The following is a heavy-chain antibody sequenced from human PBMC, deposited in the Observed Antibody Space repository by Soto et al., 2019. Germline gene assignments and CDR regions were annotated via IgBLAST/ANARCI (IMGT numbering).Heavy chain of an antibody. V-gene: IGHV4-59*13. CDR1: GGSISNYY. Sequence: QEQLQESGPGLVKPSETLSLSCTVSGGSISNYYLNWIRQSPGKGLEWIGYMDYSGNTKYNPSLKSRVTISVDMSKKPFSLKLSSVTAADTAVSYCASRGGGFYFGMDVWGQGTTVTVSS. CDR3: ASRGGGFYFGMDV. CDR2: MDYSGNT. J-gene: IGHJ6*02. D-gene: IGHD1-26*01.